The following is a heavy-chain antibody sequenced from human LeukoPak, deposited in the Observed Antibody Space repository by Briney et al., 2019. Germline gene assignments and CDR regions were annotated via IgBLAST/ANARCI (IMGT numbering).Heavy chain of an antibody. CDR1: GGSTSNYY. CDR2: IYYSGNT. Sequence: SETLSLTCTVSGGSTSNYYWSWIRQPPGKGLEWIGYIYYSGNTNYNPSLKSRVTISVDTSKNQFSLKLTSVTAADTAVYYCASVMGATDFDFWGQGTLVTVSS. CDR3: ASVMGATDFDF. D-gene: IGHD1-26*01. J-gene: IGHJ4*02. V-gene: IGHV4-59*01.